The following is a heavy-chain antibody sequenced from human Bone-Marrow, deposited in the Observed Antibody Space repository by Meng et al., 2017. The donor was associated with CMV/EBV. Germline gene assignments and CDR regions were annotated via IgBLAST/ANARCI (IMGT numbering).Heavy chain of an antibody. CDR1: GFTFSSYS. Sequence: GESLKISCAASGFTFSSYSMNWVRQAPGKGLEWVSSISSSSSYIYYADSVKGRFTISRDNAKNSLYLQMNSLRAEDTAVYYCARDPPQKLGGMDVCGQGTTVTASS. CDR2: ISSSSSYI. J-gene: IGHJ6*02. D-gene: IGHD3-10*01. CDR3: ARDPPQKLGGMDV. V-gene: IGHV3-21*01.